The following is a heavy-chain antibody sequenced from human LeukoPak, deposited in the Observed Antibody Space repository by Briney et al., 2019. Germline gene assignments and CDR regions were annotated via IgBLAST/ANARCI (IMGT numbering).Heavy chain of an antibody. Sequence: GGSLRLSCAASGFPFSIYWLSWVRQAPGKGLEWVANIKQDGSEKYYVDSVKGRFTISRDNAKNSLYLQMNSLRAEDTAVYYCASEEGDSSGLDYWGQGTLVTVSS. D-gene: IGHD3-22*01. CDR2: IKQDGSEK. CDR1: GFPFSIYW. CDR3: ASEEGDSSGLDY. V-gene: IGHV3-7*01. J-gene: IGHJ4*02.